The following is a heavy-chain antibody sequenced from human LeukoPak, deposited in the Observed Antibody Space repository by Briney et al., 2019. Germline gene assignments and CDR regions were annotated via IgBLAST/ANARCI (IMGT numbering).Heavy chain of an antibody. D-gene: IGHD3-16*01. J-gene: IGHJ3*02. V-gene: IGHV3-23*01. CDR3: AKPVGMLNDAFDI. CDR2: ISGSGGST. Sequence: GGSLRLSCAASGFTFSSYTMSWVRQAPGKGLERVSAISGSGGSTYYADSVKGRFTISRDNSKNTLYLQMNSLRAEDTAVYYCAKPVGMLNDAFDIWGQGTMVTVSS. CDR1: GFTFSSYT.